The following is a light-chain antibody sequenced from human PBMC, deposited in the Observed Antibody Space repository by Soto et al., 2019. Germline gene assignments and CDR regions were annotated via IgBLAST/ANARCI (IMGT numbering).Light chain of an antibody. J-gene: IGKJ1*01. Sequence: DIQMTQSPSTLPASVGGRVTITCQASQSISTGLAWYQQKPGKAPNLLIYDASTLESGVPSRFSGSGSGTEFTLTISCLQPDDFATYYCQHYSTVWAFGQGTKVDIK. CDR1: QSISTG. CDR2: DAS. CDR3: QHYSTVWA. V-gene: IGKV1-5*01.